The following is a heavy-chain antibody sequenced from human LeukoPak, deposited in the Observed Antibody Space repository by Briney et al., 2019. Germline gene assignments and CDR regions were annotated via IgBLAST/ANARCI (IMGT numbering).Heavy chain of an antibody. J-gene: IGHJ5*02. Sequence: GGSLRLSCAASGFTFSSYSMNWVRQAPGKGLEWVSSISSSSSYIYYADSVKGRFTVSRDNAKNSLYLQMNSLRAEDTAVYYCAREGLGYCSGGSCPQNWFDPWGQGTLVTVSS. CDR1: GFTFSSYS. CDR2: ISSSSSYI. V-gene: IGHV3-21*01. CDR3: AREGLGYCSGGSCPQNWFDP. D-gene: IGHD2-15*01.